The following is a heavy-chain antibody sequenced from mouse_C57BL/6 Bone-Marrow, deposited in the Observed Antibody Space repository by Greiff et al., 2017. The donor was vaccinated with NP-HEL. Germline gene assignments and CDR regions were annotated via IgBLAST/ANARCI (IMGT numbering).Heavy chain of an antibody. D-gene: IGHD3-2*02. CDR3: ARLRQLRLRVYFDY. CDR1: GYTFTSYW. CDR2: INPSSGYT. Sequence: VQRVESGAELAKPGASVKLSCKASGYTFTSYWMHWVKQRPGQGLEWIGYINPSSGYTNYNQKFKDKATLTADKSSSTAYMQLSSLTYEDSAVYYCARLRQLRLRVYFDYWGQGTTRTVSS. V-gene: IGHV1-7*01. J-gene: IGHJ2*01.